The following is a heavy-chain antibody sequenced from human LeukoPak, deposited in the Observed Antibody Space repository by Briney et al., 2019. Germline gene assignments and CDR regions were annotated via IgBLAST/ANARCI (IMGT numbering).Heavy chain of an antibody. D-gene: IGHD3-3*01. CDR2: ISSSSSTI. Sequence: GGSLRLSCAASGFTFSSYSMNWVRQAPGKGLEWVSYISSSSSTIYYADSVKGRFTISRDNAKNSLYPQMNSLRAEDTAVYYCAKPVGFWSGYYDYWGQGTLVTVSS. J-gene: IGHJ4*02. CDR1: GFTFSSYS. V-gene: IGHV3-48*01. CDR3: AKPVGFWSGYYDY.